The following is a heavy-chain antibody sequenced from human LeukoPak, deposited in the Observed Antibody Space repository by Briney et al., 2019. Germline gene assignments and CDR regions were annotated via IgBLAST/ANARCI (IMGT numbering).Heavy chain of an antibody. CDR3: TRGSCSSDTCYSPVHYFDY. J-gene: IGHJ4*02. CDR2: INWNGGKT. Sequence: GGSLRLSCAASGFIFDDYGMSWVRQVPGKGLEWISGINWNGGKTGYADSVRGRFTISRDNAKNSLYLQMNSLRAEDTAFYYCTRGSCSSDTCYSPVHYFDYWGQGSLVTVSS. CDR1: GFIFDDYG. D-gene: IGHD2-15*01. V-gene: IGHV3-20*04.